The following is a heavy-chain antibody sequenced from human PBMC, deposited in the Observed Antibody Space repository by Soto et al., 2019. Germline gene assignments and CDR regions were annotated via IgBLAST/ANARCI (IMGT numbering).Heavy chain of an antibody. J-gene: IGHJ4*02. CDR1: GFTFSSYA. V-gene: IGHV3-23*01. CDR2: ISGSGGST. Sequence: PGGSLRLSCAASGFTFSSYAMSWVRQAPGKGLEWVSTISGSGGSTYYADSVKGRFTISRDNSKNTLFLQMNSLRAEDTAVYFCAKDRQPGSGNYPVDYWGQGTLVTVSS. D-gene: IGHD3-10*01. CDR3: AKDRQPGSGNYPVDY.